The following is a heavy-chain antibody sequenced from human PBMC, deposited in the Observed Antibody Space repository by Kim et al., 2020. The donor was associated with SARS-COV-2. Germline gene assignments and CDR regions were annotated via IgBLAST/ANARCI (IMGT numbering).Heavy chain of an antibody. D-gene: IGHD3-10*01. CDR2: LYYSGST. Sequence: SETLSLTCTVSGGSISSCSYYWGWIRQPPGKGLEWIGSLYYSGSTYYTPSLKSRVTIAVDTSKNPFSLKLSSVTAAATAVYYCASHTMVRGVPWCFNDWGEGTLVTVSS. J-gene: IGHJ4*02. CDR3: ASHTMVRGVPWCFND. CDR1: GGSISSCSYY. V-gene: IGHV4-39*01.